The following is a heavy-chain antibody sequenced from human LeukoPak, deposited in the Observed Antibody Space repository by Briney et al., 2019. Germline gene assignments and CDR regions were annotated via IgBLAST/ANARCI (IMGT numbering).Heavy chain of an antibody. D-gene: IGHD6-13*01. CDR3: ARGRRRIAAPGATPPAPYFDF. CDR1: GFTFSSYG. Sequence: GGSLRLSCAASGFTFSSYGMHWVRQAPGKGLEWVAVISYDGSNKYYADSVKGRFTISRDNAKNSLYLQMNSLRAEDTAVYYCARGRRRIAAPGATPPAPYFDFWGHGTLVTVSS. V-gene: IGHV3-30*03. J-gene: IGHJ4*01. CDR2: ISYDGSNK.